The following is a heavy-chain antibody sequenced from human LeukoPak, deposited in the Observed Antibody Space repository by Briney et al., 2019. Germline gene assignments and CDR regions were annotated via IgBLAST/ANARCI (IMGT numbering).Heavy chain of an antibody. V-gene: IGHV3-48*02. J-gene: IGHJ6*02. CDR2: ISGSSGTI. CDR3: ASDQLGYCSGGSCSSPYYGMDV. CDR1: GFTFSSYS. Sequence: GGSLRLSCAASGFTFSSYSMNWVRQAPGKGLEWVSYISGSSGTIYYADSVKGRFTISRDNAKNSLYLQMNSLRDEDTAVYYCASDQLGYCSGGSCSSPYYGMDVWGQGTTVTVSS. D-gene: IGHD2-15*01.